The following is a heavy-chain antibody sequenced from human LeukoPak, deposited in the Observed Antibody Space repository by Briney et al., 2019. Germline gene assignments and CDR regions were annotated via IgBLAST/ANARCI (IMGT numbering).Heavy chain of an antibody. CDR3: ARGWERNPFDY. CDR1: GFTFSSYA. D-gene: IGHD1-26*01. V-gene: IGHV3-30*04. J-gene: IGHJ4*02. CDR2: ISYDGSNK. Sequence: GGSLRLSCAASGFTFSSYAMHWVRQAPGKGLEWVAVISYDGSNKYYADSVKGRFTISRDNSKNTLYLQMNSLRAEDTAVYYCARGWERNPFDYWGQGTLVTVSS.